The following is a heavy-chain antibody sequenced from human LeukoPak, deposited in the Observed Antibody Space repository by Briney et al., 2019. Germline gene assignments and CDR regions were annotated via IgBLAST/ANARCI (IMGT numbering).Heavy chain of an antibody. CDR3: ARGTSVLRFLEWLFFDY. CDR1: GGSISSYY. Sequence: SETLSLTCTVSGGSISSYYWSWIRQPPGKGLEWIGYIYTSGSTNYNPSLKSRVTISVDTSKNQFSLKLSSVTAADTAVYYCARGTSVLRFLEWLFFDYWGQGTLVTVSS. D-gene: IGHD3-3*01. CDR2: IYTSGST. V-gene: IGHV4-4*09. J-gene: IGHJ4*02.